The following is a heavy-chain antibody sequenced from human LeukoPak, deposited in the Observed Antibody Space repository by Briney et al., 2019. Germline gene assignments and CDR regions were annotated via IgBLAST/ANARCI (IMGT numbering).Heavy chain of an antibody. J-gene: IGHJ4*02. CDR3: TGLGDCSSTSCYVTPGY. D-gene: IGHD2-2*01. V-gene: IGHV3-73*01. CDR1: GFTFSGSA. CDR2: IRSKANCYAT. Sequence: PGGSLRLSCAASGFTFSGSAMHWVRQASGKGLEWVGRIRSKANCYATAYAASVKGRFTISRDDSKNTAYLQMNSLKTEDTAVYYCTGLGDCSSTSCYVTPGYWGQGTLVAVSS.